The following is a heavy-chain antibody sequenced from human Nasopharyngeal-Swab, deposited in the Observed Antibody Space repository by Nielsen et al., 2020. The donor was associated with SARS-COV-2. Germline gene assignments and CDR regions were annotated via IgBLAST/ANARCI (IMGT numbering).Heavy chain of an antibody. Sequence: SETLSLTCAVYGESFSGYSWTWIRQPPGKGLEWIGDINHSANTNYNPSIKSRVIISIDTSKNQFSLRLNSVTAADTAVYYCARGSGLIDHWGQGDLVIVSS. CDR3: ARGSGLIDH. J-gene: IGHJ4*02. CDR2: INHSANT. V-gene: IGHV4-34*01. CDR1: GESFSGYS.